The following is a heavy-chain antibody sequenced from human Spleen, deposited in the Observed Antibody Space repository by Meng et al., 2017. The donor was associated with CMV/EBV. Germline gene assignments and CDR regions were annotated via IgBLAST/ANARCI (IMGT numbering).Heavy chain of an antibody. CDR1: GFTFSSYW. J-gene: IGHJ4*02. D-gene: IGHD3-9*01. Sequence: GESLKISCAASGFTFSSYWMHWVRQVPGKGLMWVSRISGDGSSRAFAGSVTGRFTISRDNAKNTLYLQMNSLRVEDTAMYYCARDLGGIELWSVLTCWGQGTLVTVSS. V-gene: IGHV3-74*01. CDR3: ARDLGGIELWSVLTC. CDR2: ISGDGSSR.